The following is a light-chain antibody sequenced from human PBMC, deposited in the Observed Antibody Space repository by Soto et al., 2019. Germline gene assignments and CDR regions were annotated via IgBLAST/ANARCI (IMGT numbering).Light chain of an antibody. J-gene: IGKJ1*01. CDR3: QQYNSWPPA. Sequence: EIVMTQSPATLSVSPGERATHSCRASQSVSSNLAWYQQKPGQAPRLLIYGASTRATGIPARFSGSGSGTEFTLTISSLQSEDFAVYYCQQYNSWPPAFGQGTKV. CDR1: QSVSSN. CDR2: GAS. V-gene: IGKV3-15*01.